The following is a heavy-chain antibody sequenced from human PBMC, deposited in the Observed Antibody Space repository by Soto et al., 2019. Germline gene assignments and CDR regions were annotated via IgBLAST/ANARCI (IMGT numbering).Heavy chain of an antibody. J-gene: IGHJ4*02. CDR2: ISFDGRKT. Sequence: QVQLVESGGGVVQPGKSLRLSCAASGFSFTNYGMNWVRQAPGKGLEWVATISFDGRKTFYADSVKGRVTISRDNSKNTLYLEVSSLRREDTVLYYCATWRTDTAGLSDYWGQGTRVTVSS. D-gene: IGHD3-16*02. CDR1: GFSFTNYG. V-gene: IGHV3-30*03. CDR3: ATWRTDTAGLSDY.